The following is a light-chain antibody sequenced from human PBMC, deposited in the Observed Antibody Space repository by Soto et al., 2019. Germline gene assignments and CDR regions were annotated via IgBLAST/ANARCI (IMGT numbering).Light chain of an antibody. Sequence: EIVLTQSPGTLSLSPGERATLSCRASRSVSSSYLAWYQQKPGQAPRLLIYGASSRATGIPDRFSGSGSGTDFTLTISRLEPEDFAVYYCQQYGSSPPDFGGGTKVEIK. J-gene: IGKJ4*01. V-gene: IGKV3-20*01. CDR1: RSVSSSY. CDR3: QQYGSSPPD. CDR2: GAS.